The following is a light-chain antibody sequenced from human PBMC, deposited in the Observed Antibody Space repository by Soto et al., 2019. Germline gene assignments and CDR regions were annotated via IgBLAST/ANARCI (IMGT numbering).Light chain of an antibody. CDR2: EVS. V-gene: IGLV2-14*01. Sequence: QSVLTQPASVSGSPGQSITISCTGTSSDVGGYNYVSWYQQHPGKAPKLMIYEVSNRPSGVSNRFSGSKSGNTASLTISGLQAEDEADYYCSSYKNSINYVFGSGTKVTVL. J-gene: IGLJ1*01. CDR3: SSYKNSINYV. CDR1: SSDVGGYNY.